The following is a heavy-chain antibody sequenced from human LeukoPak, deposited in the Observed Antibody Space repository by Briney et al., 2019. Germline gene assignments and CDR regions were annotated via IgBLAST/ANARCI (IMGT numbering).Heavy chain of an antibody. Sequence: TSGTLSLTCAVSGGSFSSSTYYWGWIRQPPGKGLEWIGSVYYSGSTYYNQSLKSRVTISVDTSKNQFSLKLTSVTAADTAVYYCARQYYDSSGYYPWYFDYWGQGTLVTVSS. CDR2: VYYSGST. CDR1: GGSFSSSTYY. CDR3: ARQYYDSSGYYPWYFDY. D-gene: IGHD3-22*01. V-gene: IGHV4-39*01. J-gene: IGHJ4*02.